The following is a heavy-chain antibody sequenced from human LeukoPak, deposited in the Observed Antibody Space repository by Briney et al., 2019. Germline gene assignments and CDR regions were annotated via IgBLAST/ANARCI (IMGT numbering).Heavy chain of an antibody. J-gene: IGHJ4*02. CDR1: GFTFSSYA. CDR3: AKGSSNWRDYYYFDY. D-gene: IGHD6-13*01. V-gene: IGHV3-23*01. CDR2: ISDSGGST. Sequence: GGSLRLSCAASGFTFSSYAVSWVRQAPGKGLAWVSAISDSGGSTQYADSVKGRFTISRDNSKNTLYLQMNSLRAEDTAVYYCAKGSSNWRDYYYFDYWGQGTLVAVSS.